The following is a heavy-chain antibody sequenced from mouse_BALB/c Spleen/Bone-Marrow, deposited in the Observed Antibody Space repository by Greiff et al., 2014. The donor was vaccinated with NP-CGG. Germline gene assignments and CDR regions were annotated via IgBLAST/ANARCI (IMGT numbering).Heavy chain of an antibody. CDR1: GYTFTSYY. CDR3: TRSRRAMDY. J-gene: IGHJ4*01. CDR2: INPSNGGT. Sequence: VQLQQSGAELVKPGASVKLSCKASGYTFTSYYMYWVKQRPGQGLEWIGEINPSNGGTNFNEKFESKATLTVDKSSSTAYMQLSSLTSEDSAVYYCTRSRRAMDYWGQGTSVTVSS. V-gene: IGHV1S81*02. D-gene: IGHD2-12*01.